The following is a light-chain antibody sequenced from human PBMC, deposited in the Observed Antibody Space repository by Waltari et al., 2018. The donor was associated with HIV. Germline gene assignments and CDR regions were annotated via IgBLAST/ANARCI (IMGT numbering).Light chain of an antibody. J-gene: IGLJ2*01. Sequence: SYELTQQPSVSVSPGQTARITCSGDALPKQYAYWYQQKPGQAPVLVIYKDSERPSGIPERFSGSSSGTTVTLTISGVQAEDEADYYCQSADSSGTYSVVFGGGTKLTVL. V-gene: IGLV3-25*03. CDR3: QSADSSGTYSVV. CDR2: KDS. CDR1: ALPKQY.